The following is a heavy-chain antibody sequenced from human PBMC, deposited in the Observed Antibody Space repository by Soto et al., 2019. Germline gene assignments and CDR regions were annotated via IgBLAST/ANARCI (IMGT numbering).Heavy chain of an antibody. CDR2: ISSSGSFI. J-gene: IGHJ4*02. D-gene: IGHD6-13*01. CDR1: GFTFRTYG. CDR3: AREPQGIAASLDY. V-gene: IGHV3-21*01. Sequence: EVQLVESGGGLVKPGGSLRLSCAASGFTFRTYGMNWVRRAPGGGLEWVASISSSGSFIYYADSVKGRFTISRDDAEKSLYLQMNSLRAEDTALYYCAREPQGIAASLDYWGQATLVTVSS.